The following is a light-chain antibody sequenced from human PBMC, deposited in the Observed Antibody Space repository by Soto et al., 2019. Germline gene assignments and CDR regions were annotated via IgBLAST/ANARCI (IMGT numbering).Light chain of an antibody. CDR1: QSISSY. CDR3: QQLNTVPFT. Sequence: TQSGPTLSLCSRGSATMSCRASQSISSYLAWYQQKPGQAPRLLIYDVSNRASGIPARFSGSGSGTEFTLTISGLLPEDFATYHCQQLNTVPFTFGQGTRLEIK. J-gene: IGKJ5*01. CDR2: DVS. V-gene: IGKV3-11*01.